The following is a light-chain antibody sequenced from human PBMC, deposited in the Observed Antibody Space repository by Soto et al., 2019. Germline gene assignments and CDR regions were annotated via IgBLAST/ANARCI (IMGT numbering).Light chain of an antibody. CDR1: QIVTGTN. CDR3: QHFGSSLWT. Sequence: EIMLTQSQGTLSFSPGEKATPSCRASQIVTGTNLAWYQQKPGQPPRLLIYDASNRATGIPDRFSGSGSGTDFTLTISRLEPEDFAVYYCQHFGSSLWTFGQGTKVEIK. V-gene: IGKV3-20*01. CDR2: DAS. J-gene: IGKJ1*01.